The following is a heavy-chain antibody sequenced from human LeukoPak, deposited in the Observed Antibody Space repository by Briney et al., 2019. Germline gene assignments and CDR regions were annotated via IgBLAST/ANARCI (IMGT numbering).Heavy chain of an antibody. CDR2: ISYDEINK. CDR3: ATAAPASGWYFDY. Sequence: GGSLRLSCAASGFTLSHYGMHWVRQAPGKGLEWVALISYDEINKYYADSVKGRFTISRDISKNTLYLQMNSLRAEDTAVYYCATAAPASGWYFDYWGQGTLVTVSS. D-gene: IGHD6-19*01. CDR1: GFTLSHYG. V-gene: IGHV3-30*02. J-gene: IGHJ4*02.